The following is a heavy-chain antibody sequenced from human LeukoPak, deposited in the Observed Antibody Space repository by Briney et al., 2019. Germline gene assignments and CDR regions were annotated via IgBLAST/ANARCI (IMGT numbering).Heavy chain of an antibody. CDR2: ISSSSSYI. V-gene: IGHV3-21*04. CDR1: GFTFSSYS. Sequence: PGGSLRLSCAASGFTFSSYSMNWVRQAPGKGLEWASSISSSSSYIYYADSVKGRFTISRDNSKNTLHLQMNSLRAEDTAVYYCAKDRGRYNWNDIWFDPWGQGTLVTVSS. D-gene: IGHD1-20*01. J-gene: IGHJ5*02. CDR3: AKDRGRYNWNDIWFDP.